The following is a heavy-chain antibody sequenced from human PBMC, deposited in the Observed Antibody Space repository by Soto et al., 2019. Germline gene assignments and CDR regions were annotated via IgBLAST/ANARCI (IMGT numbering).Heavy chain of an antibody. Sequence: LSLTCAVSGETFSGYFWSWIRQPPGKGLEWIGQAFHGGATNYSPSLKSRVTISVDTSKNHFSLELSSVTAADTAVYYCARPHYDSNTFYSFFDYWGQGTLVTVSS. D-gene: IGHD3-22*01. V-gene: IGHV4-34*12. CDR2: AFHGGAT. CDR1: GETFSGYF. J-gene: IGHJ4*02. CDR3: ARPHYDSNTFYSFFDY.